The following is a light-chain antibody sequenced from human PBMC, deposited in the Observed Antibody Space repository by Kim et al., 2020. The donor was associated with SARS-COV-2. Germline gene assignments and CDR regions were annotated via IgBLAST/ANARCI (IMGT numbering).Light chain of an antibody. CDR3: QLRTSAPLT. J-gene: IGKJ5*01. CDR1: QDVSMY. CDR2: DAS. Sequence: VLTQSPATLSFTPGERATLSCRASQDVSMYLAWYQQKPGQAPRLLIYDASDRATGIPARFSGSGSGTDFTLTISSLEPEDFGVYYCQLRTSAPLTFGHGARLEIK. V-gene: IGKV3D-11*01.